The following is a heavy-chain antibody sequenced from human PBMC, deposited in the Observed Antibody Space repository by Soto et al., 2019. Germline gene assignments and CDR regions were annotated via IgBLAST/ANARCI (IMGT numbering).Heavy chain of an antibody. D-gene: IGHD1-7*01. CDR3: ARGREYNWNYVGFYYYGMDV. Sequence: QVQLVQSGAEVKKPGSSVKVSCKASGGTFSSYAISWVRQAPGQGPEWMGGIIPIFGTANYAQKFQGRVTITADESTSTAYMELSSLRSEDTAVYYCARGREYNWNYVGFYYYGMDVWGQGTTVTVSS. J-gene: IGHJ6*02. V-gene: IGHV1-69*12. CDR2: IIPIFGTA. CDR1: GGTFSSYA.